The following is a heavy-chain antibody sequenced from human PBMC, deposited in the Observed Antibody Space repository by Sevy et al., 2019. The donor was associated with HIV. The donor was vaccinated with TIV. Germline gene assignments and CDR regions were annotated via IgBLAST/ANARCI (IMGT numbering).Heavy chain of an antibody. Sequence: VSVKVSCKASGYTFTGYYMHWVRQAPGQGLEWMGWINPNSGGTNYAQKFQGRVTMTRDTSISTAYMELSRLRSDDTAVYYCARDVVRGYSYGPDYYYGMDVWGQGTTVTVSS. D-gene: IGHD5-18*01. J-gene: IGHJ6*02. CDR3: ARDVVRGYSYGPDYYYGMDV. CDR2: INPNSGGT. V-gene: IGHV1-2*02. CDR1: GYTFTGYY.